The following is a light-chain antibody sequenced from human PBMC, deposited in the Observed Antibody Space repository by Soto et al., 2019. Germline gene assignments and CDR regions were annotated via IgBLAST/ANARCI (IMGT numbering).Light chain of an antibody. CDR3: QTYVSSPKT. V-gene: IGKV3-20*01. Sequence: EIVLTQSPGTLSLSPGEGGTLSCRASQTVISNSLAWYQQKPGQPPRLLIHGASTRAPGIPERFSGSRSGTDFTFSISSLEPEDFAVYYCQTYVSSPKTFGQGTKVEIK. CDR1: QTVISNS. CDR2: GAS. J-gene: IGKJ1*01.